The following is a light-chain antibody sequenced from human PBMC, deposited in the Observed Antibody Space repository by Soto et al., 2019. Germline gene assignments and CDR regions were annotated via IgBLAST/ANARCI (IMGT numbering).Light chain of an antibody. J-gene: IGKJ2*01. V-gene: IGKV4-1*01. CDR3: QQYESTPPT. Sequence: DIVMTQSPDSLAVSLGERATINCKSSQSVLYSSNNKNYLAWYQQRPGQPPKLLIYWASTRESGVPDRFSGSGSGTDFTLTIICLQAEDVAVYYCQQYESTPPTFGQGTKLEIK. CDR1: QSVLYSSNNKNY. CDR2: WAS.